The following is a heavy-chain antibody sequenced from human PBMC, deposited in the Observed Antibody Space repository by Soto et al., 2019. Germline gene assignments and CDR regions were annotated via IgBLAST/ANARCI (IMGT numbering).Heavy chain of an antibody. Sequence: PGESLKISCKGSGCSFTSYWIAWVRQMPGNGLEWMGIIYPDDSDIRYSPSFQGQVTFSADKSIDTAYLQWSSLKASDTAMYYCARQLLGSGSFYFDYWGQGTQVNVSS. CDR2: IYPDDSDI. V-gene: IGHV5-51*01. CDR3: ARQLLGSGSFYFDY. D-gene: IGHD3-10*01. CDR1: GCSFTSYW. J-gene: IGHJ4*02.